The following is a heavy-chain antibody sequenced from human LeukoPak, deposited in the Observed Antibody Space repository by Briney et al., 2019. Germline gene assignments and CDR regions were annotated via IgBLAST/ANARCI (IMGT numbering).Heavy chain of an antibody. Sequence: PSETLSLTCTVSGGSISSSSYYWGWIRQPPGKGLEWIGNIFYSGSTYYSPSLKSRVTMSVDTSKNQFSLKLSSVTAADTAVYYCARRGYDYVWGSYLDLGAFDIWGQGTMVIVSS. CDR1: GGSISSSSYY. CDR3: ARRGYDYVWGSYLDLGAFDI. D-gene: IGHD3-16*01. J-gene: IGHJ3*02. V-gene: IGHV4-39*01. CDR2: IFYSGST.